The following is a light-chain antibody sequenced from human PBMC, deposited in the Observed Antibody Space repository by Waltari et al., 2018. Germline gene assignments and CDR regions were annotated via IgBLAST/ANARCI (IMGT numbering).Light chain of an antibody. CDR2: TAS. Sequence: DIQMTQSPSSLSASIGDRGIITCRASQNIDSNYLHWYQQKPGRAPKLLIYTASILPSVVPSRFSGSAAGKDFTLTISSLQHEVFAHYYCQQSYRPPLTFGRGTKVEIK. J-gene: IGKJ4*01. CDR3: QQSYRPPLT. CDR1: QNIDSNY. V-gene: IGKV1-39*01.